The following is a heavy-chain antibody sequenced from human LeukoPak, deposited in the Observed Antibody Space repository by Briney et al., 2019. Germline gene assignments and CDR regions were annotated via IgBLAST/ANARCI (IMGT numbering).Heavy chain of an antibody. J-gene: IGHJ4*02. CDR2: IYSGGST. Sequence: GGSLRLSCAASGFTVSSNYMSWVRQAPGEGLEWVSVIYSGGSTYYADSVKGRFTISRDNSKNTLYLQMNSLRAEDTAVYYCAKDREIAAAGTGDYWGQGTLVTVSS. D-gene: IGHD6-13*01. CDR3: AKDREIAAAGTGDY. V-gene: IGHV3-53*01. CDR1: GFTVSSNY.